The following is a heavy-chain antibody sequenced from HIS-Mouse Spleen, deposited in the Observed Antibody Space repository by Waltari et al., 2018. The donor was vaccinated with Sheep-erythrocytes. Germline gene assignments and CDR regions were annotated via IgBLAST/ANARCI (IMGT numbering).Heavy chain of an antibody. J-gene: IGHJ3*02. D-gene: IGHD1-1*01. CDR2: ISSSSSYI. V-gene: IGHV3-21*01. CDR1: GFTLSTSM. CDR3: ARDTGTDAFDI. Sequence: EVQLVESGGGLVKPGGCLRLSCAASGFTLSTSMMTCVRQAPGKGLEWVSSISSSSSYIYYADSVKGRFTISRDNAKNSLYLQMNSLRAEDTAVYYCARDTGTDAFDIWGQGTMVTVSS.